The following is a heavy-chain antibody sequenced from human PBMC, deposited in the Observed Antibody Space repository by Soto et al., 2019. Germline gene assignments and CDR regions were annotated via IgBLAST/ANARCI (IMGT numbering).Heavy chain of an antibody. V-gene: IGHV3-23*01. CDR2: ISGSGGST. D-gene: IGHD6-13*01. CDR3: AKNPIRSWWYYYYMDV. J-gene: IGHJ6*03. Sequence: EVQLLESGGGLVQPGGSLRLSCAASGFTFSSYAMSWVRQAPGKGLEWVSAISGSGGSTYYADSVKGRFTISRDNSKNTLYLQMNSLRAEDTAVYYCAKNPIRSWWYYYYMDVWGKGTTVTVSS. CDR1: GFTFSSYA.